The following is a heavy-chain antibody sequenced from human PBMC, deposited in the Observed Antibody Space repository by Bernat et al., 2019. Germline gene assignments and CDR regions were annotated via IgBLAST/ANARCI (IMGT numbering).Heavy chain of an antibody. D-gene: IGHD3-10*01. J-gene: IGHJ6*02. CDR2: ISYDGSNK. CDR3: ARGEWFGDYGMDV. Sequence: QVQLVESGGGVVQPGRSLRLSCAASGFTFSSYGMHWVRQAPGKGLEWVAVISYDGSNKYYADSVKGRFTISRDNSKNTLYLQMNSLRAEDTAVYYCARGEWFGDYGMDVWGQGTMVTVSS. V-gene: IGHV3-30*03. CDR1: GFTFSSYG.